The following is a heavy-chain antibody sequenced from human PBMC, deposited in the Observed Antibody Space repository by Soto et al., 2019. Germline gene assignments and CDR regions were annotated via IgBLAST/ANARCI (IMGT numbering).Heavy chain of an antibody. D-gene: IGHD2-15*01. Sequence: SVKVSCKASGGTFSSYAISWVRQAPGQGLEWMGGIIPIFGTANYAQKFQGRVTITADESTSTAYMELSSLRSEDTAVYYCARGPNCSGGSCYSIAFDIWGQGTMVTVSS. V-gene: IGHV1-69*13. CDR3: ARGPNCSGGSCYSIAFDI. CDR2: IIPIFGTA. J-gene: IGHJ3*02. CDR1: GGTFSSYA.